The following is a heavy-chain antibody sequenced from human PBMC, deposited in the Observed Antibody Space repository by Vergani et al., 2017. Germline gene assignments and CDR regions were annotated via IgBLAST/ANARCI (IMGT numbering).Heavy chain of an antibody. J-gene: IGHJ5*02. CDR3: ASSRVDTVMVTWFDP. V-gene: IGHV4-39*01. D-gene: IGHD5-18*01. CDR1: GGSISSSSYY. Sequence: QLQLQESVPGLVKPSETLSLTCTVSGGSISSSSYYWGWIRQPPGKGLEWIGSIYYSGSTYYNPSLKSRVTISVDTSMNQFCLKLSSVTAADTAVYYCASSRVDTVMVTWFDPWGQGTLVTVSS. CDR2: IYYSGST.